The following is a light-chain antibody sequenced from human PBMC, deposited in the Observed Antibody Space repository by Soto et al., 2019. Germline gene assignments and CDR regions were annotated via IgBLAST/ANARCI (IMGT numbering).Light chain of an antibody. V-gene: IGLV7-46*01. CDR3: LLSYNGARV. Sequence: QTVVTQEPSLTVSPGGTVTLTCGSSTGAVTSGHFPFWFQQKPGQAPRALIDDTNTKHSWTPARFSGSLLGGKAALTLSGAQPEDEAEYYCLLSYNGARVFGGGTKVTVL. CDR2: DTN. CDR1: TGAVTSGHF. J-gene: IGLJ2*01.